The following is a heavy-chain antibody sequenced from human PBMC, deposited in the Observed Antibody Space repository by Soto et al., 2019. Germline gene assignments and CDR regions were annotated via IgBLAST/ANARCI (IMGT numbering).Heavy chain of an antibody. CDR1: CYTFTRYG. D-gene: IGHD3-3*01. J-gene: IGHJ4*02. CDR3: ARFTYYDFWSGYGFVDY. V-gene: IGHV1-18*01. Sequence: ASVKVSCKASCYTFTRYGISWVRQATGQGLEWMGWISAYNGNTNYAQKLQGRVTMTTDTSTSTAYMELRSLRSDDTAVYYCARFTYYDFWSGYGFVDYWGQGTLVTVSS. CDR2: ISAYNGNT.